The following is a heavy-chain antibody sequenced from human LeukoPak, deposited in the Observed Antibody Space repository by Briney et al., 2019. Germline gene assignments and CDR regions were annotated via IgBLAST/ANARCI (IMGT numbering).Heavy chain of an antibody. Sequence: PGGSLRLSCAASGFTFSSYSMNWVRQAPGKGLEYVSYISSGSGTIYYADSVKGRFTISRDNAKNSLYLQMNSLRAEDTAVYYCARDYTVMAYYYYYYMDVWGKGTTVTVSS. V-gene: IGHV3-48*04. J-gene: IGHJ6*03. D-gene: IGHD5-18*01. CDR3: ARDYTVMAYYYYYYMDV. CDR1: GFTFSSYS. CDR2: ISSGSGTI.